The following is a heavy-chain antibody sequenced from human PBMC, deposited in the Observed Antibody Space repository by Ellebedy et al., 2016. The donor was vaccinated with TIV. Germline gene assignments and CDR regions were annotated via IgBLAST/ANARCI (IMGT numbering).Heavy chain of an antibody. V-gene: IGHV3-66*01. CDR2: IYSGGST. D-gene: IGHD3-16*01. J-gene: IGHJ4*02. CDR3: ARVTHNPGDYPAYFDS. Sequence: GESLKISCAASGFTVSSNYMSWVRQAPGKGLEWVSVIYSGGSTYYADSVKGRFTISRDNSKNTLDLQMNSLGAEETGVYYCARVTHNPGDYPAYFDSWGQGNLVTVSS. CDR1: GFTVSSNY.